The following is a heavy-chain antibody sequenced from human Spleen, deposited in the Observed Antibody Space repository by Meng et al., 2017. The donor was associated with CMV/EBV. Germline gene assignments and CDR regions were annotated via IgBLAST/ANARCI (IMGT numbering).Heavy chain of an antibody. D-gene: IGHD6-6*01. CDR3: ARHSSSSNDGGLWFYYYAMDV. V-gene: IGHV3-48*03. CDR1: GFTFSSYT. CDR2: ISNSGNTV. Sequence: GESLKISCVGSGFTFSSYTMHWVRQAPGKGLEWVSCISNSGNTVYYADSVKGQFTISRDNAKDSLYLQMNSLRAEDTAVYYCARHSSSSNDGGLWFYYYAMDVWGQGTTVTVSS. J-gene: IGHJ6*02.